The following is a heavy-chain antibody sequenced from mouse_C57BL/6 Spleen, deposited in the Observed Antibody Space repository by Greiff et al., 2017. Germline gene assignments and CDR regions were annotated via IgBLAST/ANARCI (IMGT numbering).Heavy chain of an antibody. CDR1: GYAFSSSW. V-gene: IGHV1-82*01. CDR3: AFSPYDYGWYFDV. D-gene: IGHD2-4*01. J-gene: IGHJ1*01. CDR2: IYPGDGDT. Sequence: QVQLQQSGPELVKPGASVKISCKASGYAFSSSWMNWVKQRPGKGLEWIGRIYPGDGDTNYNGKFKGKATLTADKSSSTAYMQLSSLTSEDSAVYFCAFSPYDYGWYFDVWGAGTTGTVTS.